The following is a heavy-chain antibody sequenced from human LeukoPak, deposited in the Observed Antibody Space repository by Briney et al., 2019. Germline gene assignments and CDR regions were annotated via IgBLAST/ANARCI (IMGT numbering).Heavy chain of an antibody. CDR2: INTNGRTK. J-gene: IGHJ4*02. D-gene: IGHD1-1*01. CDR1: GFTFSSYE. Sequence: GGSLRLSCATSGFTFSSYEMNWVRLAPGKGLEWLSYINTNGRTKSYSDSVRGRFTISRDNAKNSLYLRMSSLRAEDTAVYYCAGDQNWSPDWWGQGTLVTVSS. CDR3: AGDQNWSPDW. V-gene: IGHV3-48*03.